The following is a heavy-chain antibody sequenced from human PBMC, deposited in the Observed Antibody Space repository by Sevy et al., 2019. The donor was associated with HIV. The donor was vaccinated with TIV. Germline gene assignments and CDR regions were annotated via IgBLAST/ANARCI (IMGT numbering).Heavy chain of an antibody. CDR3: ATEEVDLVVVTAALDH. V-gene: IGHV3-15*01. Sequence: GSLRLSCAASGISLTKAWMSWVRQAPGKGPEWVGRIKSKFDGGTTDYAAPVKGRFTISRDDSKNRLYLQMNRLKTEDTAMYYCATEEVDLVVVTAALDHWGRGTLVTVSS. J-gene: IGHJ4*02. D-gene: IGHD2-21*02. CDR2: IKSKFDGGTT. CDR1: GISLTKAW.